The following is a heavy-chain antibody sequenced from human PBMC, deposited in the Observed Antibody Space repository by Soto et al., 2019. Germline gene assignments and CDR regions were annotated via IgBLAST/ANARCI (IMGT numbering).Heavy chain of an antibody. CDR1: GFTFSGYA. J-gene: IGHJ6*02. Sequence: GGSLRLSCAASGFTFSGYAMSWVRQGPGKGLEWVSFISGSGGSTYYADSLRGRFIISRDNSKNRLYLQMNTLRAEDTAVYYCASDLVGASDSYGLDVWGQGTPVTVSS. CDR2: ISGSGGST. D-gene: IGHD1-26*01. V-gene: IGHV3-23*01. CDR3: ASDLVGASDSYGLDV.